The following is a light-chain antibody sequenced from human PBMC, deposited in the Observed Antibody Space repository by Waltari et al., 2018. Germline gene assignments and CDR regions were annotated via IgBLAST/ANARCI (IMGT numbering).Light chain of an antibody. CDR1: SSDVGSYKV. J-gene: IGLJ3*02. CDR2: EGN. CDR3: CSYANTITWV. Sequence: QSALTQPASVSGSPGQSITISCTGISSDVGSYKVVSWYQHHPGQAPNLMIYEGNKRPSGVLNRFSGSQSGNTASLTSSGLQAEDEADYYCCSYANTITWVCGGGTKLTVL. V-gene: IGLV2-23*01.